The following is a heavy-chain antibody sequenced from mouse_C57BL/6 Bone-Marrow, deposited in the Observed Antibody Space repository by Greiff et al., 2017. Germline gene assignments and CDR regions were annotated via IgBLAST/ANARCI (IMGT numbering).Heavy chain of an antibody. CDR2: IYPRSGNT. J-gene: IGHJ2*01. V-gene: IGHV1-81*01. Sequence: VKLMESGAELARPGASVKLSCKASGYTFTSYGISWVKQRTGQGLEWIGEIYPRSGNTYYNEKFKGKATLTADKSSSTAYMELRSLTSEDSAVYFCARDGGGSFDYWGQGTTLTVSS. CDR3: ARDGGGSFDY. D-gene: IGHD1-2*01. CDR1: GYTFTSYG.